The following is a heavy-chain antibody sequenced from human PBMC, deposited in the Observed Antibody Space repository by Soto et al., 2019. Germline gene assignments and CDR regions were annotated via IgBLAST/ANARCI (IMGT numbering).Heavy chain of an antibody. V-gene: IGHV1-69*05. CDR2: IIPIFGTA. Sequence: GASVKVSCKASGGTFSSYAINWVRQAPGQGLEWMGGIIPIFGTANYAQKFQGRVTITTDESTSTAYMKLSSVTAADTAVYYYARDKSSSWNRDWFDPWGQGTLVTVSS. CDR3: ARDKSSSWNRDWFDP. CDR1: GGTFSSYA. J-gene: IGHJ5*02. D-gene: IGHD6-13*01.